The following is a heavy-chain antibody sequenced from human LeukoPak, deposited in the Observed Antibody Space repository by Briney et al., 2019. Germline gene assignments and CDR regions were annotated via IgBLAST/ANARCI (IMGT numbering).Heavy chain of an antibody. J-gene: IGHJ4*02. CDR3: AKDRFGNYDILTGPLGY. D-gene: IGHD3-9*01. Sequence: GGSLRLSCAASGFTFSSYGMHWVRQAPGKGLEWVAVISYDGSNKYYADSVKGRFIISRDNSKNTLYLQMNGLRAEDTAVYYCAKDRFGNYDILTGPLGYWGQGTLVTVSS. CDR1: GFTFSSYG. V-gene: IGHV3-30*18. CDR2: ISYDGSNK.